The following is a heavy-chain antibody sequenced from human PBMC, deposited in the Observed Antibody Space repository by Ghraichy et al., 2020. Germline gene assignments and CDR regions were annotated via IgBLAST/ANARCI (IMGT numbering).Heavy chain of an antibody. J-gene: IGHJ4*02. D-gene: IGHD3-10*01. CDR2: INNDGKEK. CDR1: GFSFSNSW. Sequence: GGSLRLSCTASGFSFSNSWMSWVRQAPEKGLEWVANINNDGKEKYYVDSLKGRFTISRDNGKNSLFLQISSLRVDDTAVYYCARDPNRGALDYWGQGTLVDVSA. CDR3: ARDPNRGALDY. V-gene: IGHV3-7*03.